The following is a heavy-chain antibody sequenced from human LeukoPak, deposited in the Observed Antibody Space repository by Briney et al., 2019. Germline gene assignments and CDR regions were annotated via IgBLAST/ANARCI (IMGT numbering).Heavy chain of an antibody. CDR3: AMHYSPRYDILTAYFHY. V-gene: IGHV3-23*01. CDR2: FSASGGST. J-gene: IGHJ4*02. Sequence: GGSLRLSCAASGFTFSTYAMSWVRQAPGKGLEWVSGFSASGGSTYYADSVKGRFTISRDNSKNTLYLQMNSLRADDTAVYYCAMHYSPRYDILTAYFHYRGQGTLVTVSS. D-gene: IGHD3-9*01. CDR1: GFTFSTYA.